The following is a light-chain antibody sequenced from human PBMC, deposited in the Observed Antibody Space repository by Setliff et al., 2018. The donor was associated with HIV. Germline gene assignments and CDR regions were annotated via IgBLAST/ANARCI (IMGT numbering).Light chain of an antibody. Sequence: QSALTQPTSVSGSPGQSITISCTGTSSDVGAYNYVSWYQQYPGKAPKVMIYEVTKRPSGVSNRFSGSKSGNTASLTISGLQAEDESDYYCCSYAGGNTYVFGSGTKVPS. V-gene: IGLV2-23*02. CDR2: EVT. J-gene: IGLJ1*01. CDR3: CSYAGGNTYV. CDR1: SSDVGAYNY.